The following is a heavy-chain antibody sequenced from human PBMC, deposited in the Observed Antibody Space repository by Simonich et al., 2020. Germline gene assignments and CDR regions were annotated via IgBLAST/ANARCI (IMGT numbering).Heavy chain of an antibody. Sequence: QVQLVESGGGVVQPGRSLRLSCAASGFTFSSYAMHWVRQAPGKGLEGVEVISYDGSNKYYADSVKGRFTISRDNSKNTLYLQMNSLRAEDTAVYYCARAIAAAGTPFDYWGQGTLVTVSS. D-gene: IGHD6-13*01. J-gene: IGHJ4*02. CDR2: ISYDGSNK. CDR1: GFTFSSYA. V-gene: IGHV3-30*07. CDR3: ARAIAAAGTPFDY.